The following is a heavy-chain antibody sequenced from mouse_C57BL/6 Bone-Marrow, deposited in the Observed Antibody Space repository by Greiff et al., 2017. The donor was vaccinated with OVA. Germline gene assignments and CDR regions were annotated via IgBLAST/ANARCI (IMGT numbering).Heavy chain of an antibody. CDR1: GFNIKDDY. CDR3: TTVYYSNYYAMDY. V-gene: IGHV14-4*01. Sequence: EVQLQQYGAELVRPGASVKLSCTASGFNIKDDYMHWVKQRPEQGLEWIGWIDPENGDTEYASKFQGKATITADTSSNTAYLQLSSLTSEDTAVYYCTTVYYSNYYAMDYWGQGTSVTVSS. D-gene: IGHD2-5*01. CDR2: IDPENGDT. J-gene: IGHJ4*01.